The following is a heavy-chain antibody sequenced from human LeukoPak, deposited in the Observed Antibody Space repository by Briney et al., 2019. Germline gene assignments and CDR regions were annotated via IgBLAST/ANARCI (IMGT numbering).Heavy chain of an antibody. CDR2: INHSGST. CDR3: ARGPYGDYAFDY. D-gene: IGHD4-17*01. V-gene: IGHV4-34*01. CDR1: GGSFSGYY. Sequence: SETLSLTCAVYGGSFSGYYWNWIRQPPGKGLEWIGKINHSGSTNYNPSLKSRVTISVDTSKNQFSLNLGSVTAADTAIYYCARGPYGDYAFDYWGQGALVTVSS. J-gene: IGHJ4*02.